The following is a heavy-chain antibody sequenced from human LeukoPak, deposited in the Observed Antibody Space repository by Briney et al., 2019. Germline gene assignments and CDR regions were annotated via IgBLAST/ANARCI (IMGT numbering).Heavy chain of an antibody. CDR1: GLTVSSDY. V-gene: IGHV3-53*01. CDR2: IYSGGNT. CDR3: VRDAYGAHFDY. J-gene: IGHJ4*02. D-gene: IGHD2-21*01. Sequence: GGSLRLSCAASGLTVSSDYMSWVRQAPGRGLEWVSTIYSGGNTYYADSVKGRFIISRDNSENILYLQMNSLRADDTAVYYCVRDAYGAHFDYWGQGTLVTVSS.